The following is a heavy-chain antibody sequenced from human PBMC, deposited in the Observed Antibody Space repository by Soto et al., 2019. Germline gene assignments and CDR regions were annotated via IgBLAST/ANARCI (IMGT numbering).Heavy chain of an antibody. CDR2: INAGNGNT. CDR3: ARAIGSGWGDY. D-gene: IGHD6-19*01. CDR1: GYTFTSYA. Sequence: QVQLVQSGAEVKKPGASVKVSCKASGYTFTSYAMHWVRQAPGQRLEWMGWINAGNGNTKYSQKFQGRVTITRDTSASTAYMELSSLTTEDTAVYYCARAIGSGWGDYWGQGTLVTVSS. J-gene: IGHJ4*02. V-gene: IGHV1-3*01.